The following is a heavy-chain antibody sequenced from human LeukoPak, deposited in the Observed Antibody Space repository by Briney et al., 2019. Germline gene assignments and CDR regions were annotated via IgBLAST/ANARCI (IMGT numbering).Heavy chain of an antibody. V-gene: IGHV4-34*01. J-gene: IGHJ4*02. CDR1: GGSFSGYY. CDR3: ARGPRWSGGN. D-gene: IGHD6-13*01. Sequence: SETLSLTCAVYGGSFSGYYWSWIRQPPGKGLEWIGEINHSGSTNYNPSLKGRVTISVDTSKNQFSLKLSSVTAADTAVYYCARGPRWSGGNWGQGILVVVSS. CDR2: INHSGST.